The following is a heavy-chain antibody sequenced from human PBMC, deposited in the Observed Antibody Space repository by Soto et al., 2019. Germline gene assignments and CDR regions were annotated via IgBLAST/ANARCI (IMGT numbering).Heavy chain of an antibody. D-gene: IGHD6-13*01. CDR2: IGPESGAT. Sequence: ASVKVSCKASGYTFTGHYIHWVRQAPEQGPEWMGEIGPESGATRYAQKFQGRVTMTRDMSITTVYMELNNLSPDDTAVYFCVKDHIATAGIGLYNWFDPWGQGTRVTVSS. CDR1: GYTFTGHY. CDR3: VKDHIATAGIGLYNWFDP. J-gene: IGHJ5*02. V-gene: IGHV1-2*02.